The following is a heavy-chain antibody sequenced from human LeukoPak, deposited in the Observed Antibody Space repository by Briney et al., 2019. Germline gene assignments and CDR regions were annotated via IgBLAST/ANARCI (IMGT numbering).Heavy chain of an antibody. J-gene: IGHJ4*02. Sequence: SETLSLTCAVYGGSFSGYYWGWIRQPPGKGLEWIGEINHSGSTNYNPSLKSRVTISVDTSKNQFSLKLSSVTAADTAVYYCARGSIAAAGTDYWGQGTLVTVSS. V-gene: IGHV4-34*01. CDR3: ARGSIAAAGTDY. CDR1: GGSFSGYY. D-gene: IGHD6-13*01. CDR2: INHSGST.